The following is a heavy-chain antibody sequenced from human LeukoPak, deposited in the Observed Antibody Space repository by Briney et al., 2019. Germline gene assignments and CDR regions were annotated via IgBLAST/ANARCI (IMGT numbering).Heavy chain of an antibody. Sequence: VASVKVSCKSSGGSFSNYVISWVRQAPGQRPEWMGRIIPMTGMPNYSPKLLGRITITADISTSTAYLELSSLRSDDTAVYFCARRGESPGEYFQYWGQGTLVTVSS. CDR1: GGSFSNYV. CDR2: IIPMTGMP. V-gene: IGHV1-69*04. J-gene: IGHJ1*01. D-gene: IGHD5-12*01. CDR3: ARRGESPGEYFQY.